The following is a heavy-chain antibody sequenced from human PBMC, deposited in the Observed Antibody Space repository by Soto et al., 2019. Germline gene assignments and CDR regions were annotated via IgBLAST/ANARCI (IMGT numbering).Heavy chain of an antibody. CDR3: ARDPAEGYYGMDV. CDR1: GGSISSYY. CDR2: IYYSGST. V-gene: IGHV4-59*01. Sequence: PSETLSLTCTVSGGSISSYYWSWIRQPPGKGLEWIGYIYYSGSTNYNPSLKSRVTISVDTSKNQFSLKLSSVTAADTAVYYCARDPAEGYYGMDVWGQGTTVTVSS. J-gene: IGHJ6*02.